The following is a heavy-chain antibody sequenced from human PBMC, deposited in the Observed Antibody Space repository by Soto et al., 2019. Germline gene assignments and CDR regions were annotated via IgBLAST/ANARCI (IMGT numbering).Heavy chain of an antibody. CDR3: AKTESFNGYYNAFDS. CDR1: GFSFAGYA. D-gene: IGHD3-9*01. Sequence: GGSLRLSCAASGFSFAGYAVAWVRQAPGKGPEWVSTVSGGGGSTYYADSVKGRFTISRDNSGNTVYLQMNSLNAGDTALYYCAKTESFNGYYNAFDSWGQGTRVTVSS. CDR2: VSGGGGST. J-gene: IGHJ4*02. V-gene: IGHV3-23*01.